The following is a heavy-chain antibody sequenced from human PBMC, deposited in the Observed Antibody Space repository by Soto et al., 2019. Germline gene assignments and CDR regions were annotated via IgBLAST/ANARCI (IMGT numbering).Heavy chain of an antibody. CDR1: GGSISSGDYY. Sequence: QVQLQESGPGLVKPSQTLSLTCTVSGGSISSGDYYWSWIRQLPGKGLEWIGYIYYSGSTYYNPSLKSRVTISVDTSKNQFSLKLSSVTAADTAVYYCARRWSGSRQGFDPWGQGTLVTVSS. CDR2: IYYSGST. J-gene: IGHJ5*02. CDR3: ARRWSGSRQGFDP. V-gene: IGHV4-31*03. D-gene: IGHD3-3*01.